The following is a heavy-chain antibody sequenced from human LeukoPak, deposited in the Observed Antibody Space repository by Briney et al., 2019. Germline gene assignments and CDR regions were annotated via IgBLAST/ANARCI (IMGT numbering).Heavy chain of an antibody. CDR1: GYTFTGYY. J-gene: IGHJ4*02. V-gene: IGHV1-46*01. Sequence: ASVKVSCKASGYTFTGYYMHWVRQAPGQGLEWMGIINPSGGSTSYAQKLQGRVTMTTDTSTSTAYMELRSLRSDDTAVYYCAGDRDEPWVAARPNFDYWGQGTLVTVSS. CDR3: AGDRDEPWVAARPNFDY. D-gene: IGHD6-6*01. CDR2: INPSGGST.